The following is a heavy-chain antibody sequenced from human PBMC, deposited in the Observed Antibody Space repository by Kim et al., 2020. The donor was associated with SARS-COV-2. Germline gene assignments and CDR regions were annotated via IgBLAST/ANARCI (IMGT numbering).Heavy chain of an antibody. D-gene: IGHD3-22*01. CDR2: ISSSGSTI. V-gene: IGHV3-48*03. CDR1: GFTFSSYE. CDR3: ARSVHYYDSSGYLAWYFDL. J-gene: IGHJ2*01. Sequence: GGSLRLSCAASGFTFSSYEMNWVRQAPGKGLEWVSYISSSGSTIYYADSVKGRFTISRDNAKNSLYLQMNSLRAEDTAVYYCARSVHYYDSSGYLAWYFDLWGRGTLVTVSS.